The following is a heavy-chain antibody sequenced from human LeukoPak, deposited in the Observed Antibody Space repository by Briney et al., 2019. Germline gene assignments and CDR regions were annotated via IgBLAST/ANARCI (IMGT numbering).Heavy chain of an antibody. CDR1: GFTFSSYA. Sequence: GGSLRLSCAASGFTFSSYAMSWVRQAPGKGLEWVSGISSNSDSIGYADSVKGRFIISRDNAKKSLYLQMNSLRAEDTAVYYCVKANYDISGYYDVWGQGTLVTVSS. D-gene: IGHD3-22*01. CDR2: ISSNSDSI. V-gene: IGHV3-9*01. J-gene: IGHJ4*02. CDR3: VKANYDISGYYDV.